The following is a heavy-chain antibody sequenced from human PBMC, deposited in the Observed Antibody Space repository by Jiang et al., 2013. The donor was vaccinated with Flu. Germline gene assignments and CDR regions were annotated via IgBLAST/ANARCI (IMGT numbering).Heavy chain of an antibody. CDR1: GGTFSSYA. J-gene: IGHJ6*03. CDR2: IIPIFGTA. V-gene: IGHV1-69*06. CDR3: ARVATITPHYYYYYMDV. Sequence: GAEVKKPGSSVKVSCKASGGTFSSYAISWVRQAPGQGLEWMGGIIPIFGTANYAQKFQGRVTITADKSTSTAYMELSSLRSEDTAVYYCARVATITPHYYYYYMDVWGKGTTVTVSS. D-gene: IGHD5-12*01.